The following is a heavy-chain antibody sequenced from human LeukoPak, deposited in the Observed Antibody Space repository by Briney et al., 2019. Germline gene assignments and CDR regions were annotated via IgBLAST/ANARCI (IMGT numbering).Heavy chain of an antibody. CDR1: GGSISSSSSTYY. J-gene: IGHJ4*02. D-gene: IGHD6-13*01. Sequence: SETLSLTCTVSGGSISSSSSTYYWGWIRQPPGKGLEWIGSIHYSGSTYYNPSLKSRVTISVDTSKNQFSVKLSSVTAADTAVYYCARKGTIAPTGASHFDYWGQRTLVTVSS. CDR2: IHYSGST. V-gene: IGHV4-39*01. CDR3: ARKGTIAPTGASHFDY.